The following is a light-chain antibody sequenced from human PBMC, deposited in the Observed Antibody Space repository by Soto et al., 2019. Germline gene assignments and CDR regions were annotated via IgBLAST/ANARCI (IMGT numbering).Light chain of an antibody. CDR3: TSYTSYSTLDV. CDR1: SSDVGGYNY. CDR2: EVS. J-gene: IGLJ1*01. Sequence: LTQPATVSGSPGQSITISCTGTSSDVGGYNYVSWYQQHPDKAPKLMIYEVSNRPSGVSNRFSGSKSGHTASLTISGLQSEDEAHYFCTSYTSYSTLDVFGTGTKVTVL. V-gene: IGLV2-14*01.